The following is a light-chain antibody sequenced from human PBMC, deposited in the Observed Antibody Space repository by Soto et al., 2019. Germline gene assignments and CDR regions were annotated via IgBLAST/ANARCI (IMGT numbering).Light chain of an antibody. V-gene: IGKV3-11*01. J-gene: IGKJ4*02. CDR1: QSVSSY. CDR2: DAS. CDR3: HHRRNWPLT. Sequence: EIVLTQSPATLSLSPGERATLSCRASQSVSSYLAWYQQKPGQAPRLLNFDASNRATAIPARFSGSGSGTDFTLTISCLEPEDFAVYYCHHRRNWPLTFGGGTKVEIK.